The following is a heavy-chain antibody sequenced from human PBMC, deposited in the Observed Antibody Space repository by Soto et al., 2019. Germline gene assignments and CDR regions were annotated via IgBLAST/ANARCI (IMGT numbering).Heavy chain of an antibody. D-gene: IGHD3-22*01. CDR3: AKLYDSSGYPGPFDY. CDR1: GFTFSSYA. J-gene: IGHJ4*02. V-gene: IGHV3-23*01. Sequence: GSLRLSCAASGFTFSSYAMSWVRQAPGKGLEWVSAISGSGGSTYYADSVKGRFTISRDNSKNTLYLQMNSLRAEDTAVYYCAKLYDSSGYPGPFDYWGQGTLVTVSS. CDR2: ISGSGGST.